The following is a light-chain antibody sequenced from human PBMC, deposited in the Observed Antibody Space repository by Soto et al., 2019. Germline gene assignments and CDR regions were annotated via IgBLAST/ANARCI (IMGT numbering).Light chain of an antibody. CDR2: DAS. J-gene: IGKJ4*01. Sequence: EIVLTQSPGTLSLSPGERATLSCRASQSVNTKYLAWYQQKYGQSPRLLIYDASNRATGIPTRFSGSGSGTDFTLTISNLEPEDFAVYYCQQHISWPLTFGGGTKVDIK. V-gene: IGKV3-11*01. CDR3: QQHISWPLT. CDR1: QSVNTKY.